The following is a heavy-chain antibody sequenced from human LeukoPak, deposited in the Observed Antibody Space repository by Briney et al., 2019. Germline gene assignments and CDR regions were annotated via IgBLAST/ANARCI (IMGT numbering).Heavy chain of an antibody. J-gene: IGHJ6*03. CDR3: ARDNGDYRSIYYYMDV. CDR2: IYYSWSS. D-gene: IGHD4-11*01. V-gene: IGHV4-31*03. Sequence: SQTLSLTCTASGGSINSGGSYWSWIRQHPGKGLEWIGCIYYSWSSYYNPSLKSRVTLSLDTSKNQFSLKLSSVTAADTAVYYCARDNGDYRSIYYYMDVWGKGTTVTVSS. CDR1: GGSINSGGSY.